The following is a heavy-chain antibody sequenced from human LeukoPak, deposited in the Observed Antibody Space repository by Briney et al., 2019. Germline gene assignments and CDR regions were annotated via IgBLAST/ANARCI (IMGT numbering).Heavy chain of an antibody. V-gene: IGHV3-48*03. CDR2: ISSSGSTI. CDR1: GFTFSSYE. D-gene: IGHD2-15*01. J-gene: IGHJ5*02. Sequence: PGGSLRLSCAASGFTFSSYEMNCVRQAPGKGLEWVSYISSSGSTIYYAGSVNGRFTISRDNATISLYLQMNSLRPEDTALYYCAKDVRYCSGGDCYGWFDPWGQGTLVTVSS. CDR3: AKDVRYCSGGDCYGWFDP.